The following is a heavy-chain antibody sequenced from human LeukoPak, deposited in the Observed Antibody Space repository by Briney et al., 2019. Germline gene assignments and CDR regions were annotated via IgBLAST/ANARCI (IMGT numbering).Heavy chain of an antibody. V-gene: IGHV3-33*01. D-gene: IGHD2-15*01. CDR1: GFTLSRHG. CDR2: LWSDGIKE. J-gene: IGHJ4*02. CDR3: ARENWGFCSRCRDLDC. Sequence: GGSLRLSCTASGFTLSRHGIHWVRQTPGKGLERVALLWSDGIKEDYADSAKGRFTISRDSSKNTVYLQMNSLRVEDTAVYYCARENWGFCSRCRDLDCWGQGTLVTVSS.